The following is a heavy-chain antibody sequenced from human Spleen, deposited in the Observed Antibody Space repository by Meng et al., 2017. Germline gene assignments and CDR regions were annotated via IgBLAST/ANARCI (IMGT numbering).Heavy chain of an antibody. CDR2: INHSGST. V-gene: IGHV4-34*01. CDR1: GGSFSDYY. D-gene: IGHD4-11*01. CDR3: ARGPTTMAHDFDY. Sequence: QHGAPGLLQPSEHLSLTCVVSGGSFSDYYWSWIRQPPGKGLEWIGEINHSGSTNYNPSLESRATISVDTSQNNLSLKLSSVTAADSAVYYCARGPTTMAHDFDYWGQGTLVTSPQ. J-gene: IGHJ4*02.